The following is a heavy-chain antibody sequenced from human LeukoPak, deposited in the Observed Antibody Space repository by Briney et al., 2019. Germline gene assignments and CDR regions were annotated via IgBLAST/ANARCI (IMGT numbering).Heavy chain of an antibody. Sequence: GGSLRLSCAASGFTFSGFAMSWIRQAPGKGLEWVSSISRSGESTFYADSVRGRFTASRDNSKNTVSLQMESLRAEDTALYYCAKDYAVGSIDYWGQGTLVTVSS. CDR1: GFTFSGFA. V-gene: IGHV3-23*01. J-gene: IGHJ4*02. CDR3: AKDYAVGSIDY. CDR2: ISRSGEST. D-gene: IGHD3-16*01.